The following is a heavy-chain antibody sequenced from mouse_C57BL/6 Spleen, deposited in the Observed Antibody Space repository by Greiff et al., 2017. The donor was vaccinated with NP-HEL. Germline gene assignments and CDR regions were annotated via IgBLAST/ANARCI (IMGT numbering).Heavy chain of an antibody. D-gene: IGHD1-1*01. CDR3: AREGRTTVVAKGYYYAMDY. Sequence: QVQLQQPGAELVKPGASVKLSCKASGYTFTSYWMHWVKQRPGRGLEWLGRIDPISGGTTYNEKFKSTATLPVDKPSSTAYMQLSGLTSEDSAVYYCAREGRTTVVAKGYYYAMDYWGQGTSVTVSS. CDR1: GYTFTSYW. J-gene: IGHJ4*01. V-gene: IGHV1-72*01. CDR2: IDPISGGT.